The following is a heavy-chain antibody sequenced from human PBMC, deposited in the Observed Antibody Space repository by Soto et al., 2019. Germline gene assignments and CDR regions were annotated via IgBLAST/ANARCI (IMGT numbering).Heavy chain of an antibody. J-gene: IGHJ4*02. CDR1: GFTFTTYD. CDR2: ISYDGSHA. V-gene: IGHV3-30*18. Sequence: QVQLVDSGGGVVQPGRSLRLSCAASGFTFTTYDMHWVRRAPGKGLEWVAVISYDGSHAYYADSVKGRFTISRDNSKNTLYLQINSLRAEDTAVYYCAKERTYSVASGFDYWGRGTLVTVSS. CDR3: AKERTYSVASGFDY. D-gene: IGHD1-26*01.